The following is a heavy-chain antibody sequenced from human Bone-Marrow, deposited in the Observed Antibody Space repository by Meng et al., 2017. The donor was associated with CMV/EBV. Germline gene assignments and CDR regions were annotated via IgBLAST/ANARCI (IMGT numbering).Heavy chain of an antibody. CDR1: GFTFDDYA. CDR3: AKGPGYSYRLHWFYP. V-gene: IGHV3-9*01. J-gene: IGHJ5*02. CDR2: ISWNSGSI. D-gene: IGHD5-18*01. Sequence: GGSLRLSCAASGFTFDDYAMHWVRQAPGKGLEWVSGISWNSGSIGYADSVKGRFTISRDNAKNSLYLQMNSLRAEDTALYYCAKGPGYSYRLHWFYPWGQGTLVTVSS.